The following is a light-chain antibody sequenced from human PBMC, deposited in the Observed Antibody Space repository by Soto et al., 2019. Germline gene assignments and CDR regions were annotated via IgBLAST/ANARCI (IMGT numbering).Light chain of an antibody. Sequence: DIQMTQSPSSLSASVGDRVSITCRASQSISSYVNWYQHKPGKAPRLLIFAASSLQSGVPSRFRGSGSGTDFTLTINSLQADDFATYYCQESYRTPFTFGPGTKVDLK. CDR3: QESYRTPFT. V-gene: IGKV1-39*01. J-gene: IGKJ3*01. CDR1: QSISSY. CDR2: AAS.